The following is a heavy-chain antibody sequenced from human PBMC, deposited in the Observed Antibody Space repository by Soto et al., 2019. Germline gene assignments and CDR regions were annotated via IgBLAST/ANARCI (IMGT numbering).Heavy chain of an antibody. J-gene: IGHJ4*02. V-gene: IGHV3-53*01. D-gene: IGHD3-22*01. Sequence: EVQLVESGGGLIQPGGSLRVSCAASGFTVSRSYMSWVRQAPGKGLEWVSVIHSGGSTNYADSVKGRFTISRDNSKNTLYLQMNSLRVEDTAVYYCARDTYYYDSSGQPYWGQGTLVTVSS. CDR3: ARDTYYYDSSGQPY. CDR1: GFTVSRSY. CDR2: IHSGGST.